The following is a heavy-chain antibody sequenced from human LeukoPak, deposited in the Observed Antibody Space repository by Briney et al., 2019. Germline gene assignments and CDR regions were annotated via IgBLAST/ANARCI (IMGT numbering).Heavy chain of an antibody. CDR1: GFTFSSYG. V-gene: IGHV3-30*02. Sequence: GGSLRLSCAASGFTFSSYGMHWVRQAPGKGLEWVAFIRYDGSNKYYADSVKGRFTISRDNAKSSLYLQMNSLRAEDTAVYFCARVGALSSSWLLYWGQGTLVTVSS. D-gene: IGHD6-13*01. CDR2: IRYDGSNK. CDR3: ARVGALSSSWLLY. J-gene: IGHJ4*02.